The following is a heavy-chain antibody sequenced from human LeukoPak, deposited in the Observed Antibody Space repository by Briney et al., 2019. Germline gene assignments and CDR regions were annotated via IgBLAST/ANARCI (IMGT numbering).Heavy chain of an antibody. V-gene: IGHV4-59*08. CDR1: GGSIRSYY. D-gene: IGHD5-18*01. CDR3: ARQGGGYSYGLGY. CDR2: IYHSGST. J-gene: IGHJ4*02. Sequence: SETLSLTCTVSGGSIRSYYWSWIRQPPGKGLEWIGYIYHSGSTNYNPSLKSRVTISVDTSKNQFSLKLSSVTAADTAVYYCARQGGGYSYGLGYWGQGTLVTVSX.